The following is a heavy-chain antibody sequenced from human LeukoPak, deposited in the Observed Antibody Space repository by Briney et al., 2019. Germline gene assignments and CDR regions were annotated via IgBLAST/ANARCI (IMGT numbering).Heavy chain of an antibody. Sequence: GGSLRLSCAASGLTFSSYSMNWVRQAPGEGLEWVSSISSSSSYIYYADSVKGRFTISRDNAKNSLYLQMNSLRAEDTAVYYCATLTGTEIDYWGQGTLVTVSS. CDR1: GLTFSSYS. J-gene: IGHJ4*02. CDR2: ISSSSSYI. V-gene: IGHV3-21*01. D-gene: IGHD1-1*01. CDR3: ATLTGTEIDY.